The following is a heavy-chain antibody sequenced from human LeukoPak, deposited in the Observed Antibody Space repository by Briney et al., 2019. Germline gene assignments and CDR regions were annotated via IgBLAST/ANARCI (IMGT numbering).Heavy chain of an antibody. V-gene: IGHV4-4*07. CDR3: ARVPSSGWDYYYYYMDV. D-gene: IGHD6-19*01. J-gene: IGHJ6*03. CDR2: IYASGST. CDR1: GGSISSYY. Sequence: SETLSLTCTVSGGSISSYYWTWIRQPAGKGLEWIGRIYASGSTNYNPSLMSRVTMSIDTSKSQFSLRLTSVTAADTAVYYCARVPSSGWDYYYYYMDVWGKGTTVTVSS.